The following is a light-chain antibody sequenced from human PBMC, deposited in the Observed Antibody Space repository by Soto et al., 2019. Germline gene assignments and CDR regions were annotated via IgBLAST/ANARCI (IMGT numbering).Light chain of an antibody. CDR1: SSNIGSNT. CDR3: AAWDDSLNGYV. J-gene: IGLJ1*01. Sequence: QSVLTQPPSASGTPGQRVTISCSGGSSNIGSNTVNWYQQLPGTAPKLLIYSNNQRPSGVPDRFSGSKSGTSASLAISGLQSEDEADYYCAAWDDSLNGYVFGPGTKLTVL. CDR2: SNN. V-gene: IGLV1-44*01.